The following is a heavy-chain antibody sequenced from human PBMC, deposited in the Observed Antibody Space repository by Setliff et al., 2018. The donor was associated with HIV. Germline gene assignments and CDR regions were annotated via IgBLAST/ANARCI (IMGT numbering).Heavy chain of an antibody. D-gene: IGHD3-10*01. V-gene: IGHV3-23*01. Sequence: SCAASGFTFSHFAMTWVRQAPGKGLEWVSSISGSGAGTYYADSVKGRFTISRDNSKNTLYLQMNSLRAEDTAVYYCAKDQSSYFGSGSYPHYWGQGTLVTVSS. CDR1: GFTFSHFA. CDR2: ISGSGAGT. J-gene: IGHJ4*02. CDR3: AKDQSSYFGSGSYPHY.